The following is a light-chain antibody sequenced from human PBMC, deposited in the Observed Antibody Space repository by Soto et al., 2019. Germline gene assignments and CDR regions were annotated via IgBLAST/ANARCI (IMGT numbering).Light chain of an antibody. Sequence: QSVLTRPPSASGTPGQRVTISCSGSSSNIGSKNVNWYQQLPGTAPKLLIYNNSNRPSGVPDRFSGSKSGTSASLAITGLQAEDEADYYCQSYDSSLSGLYVFGTGTKVTVL. CDR3: QSYDSSLSGLYV. J-gene: IGLJ1*01. CDR1: SSNIGSKN. V-gene: IGLV1-40*01. CDR2: NNS.